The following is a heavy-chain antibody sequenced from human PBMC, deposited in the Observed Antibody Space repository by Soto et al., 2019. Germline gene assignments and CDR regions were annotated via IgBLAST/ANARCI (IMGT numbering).Heavy chain of an antibody. CDR2: INPNSGGT. Sequence: ASVKVSCKASGYTFTAYYMHWVRQAPGQGLEWMGWINPNSGGTYHAQNFQGRVTMTRDTSTTTAYMELASLRSDNTAVYYCARGGGRGYNELDPWGHGTLVTVSS. J-gene: IGHJ5*02. CDR3: ARGGGRGYNELDP. V-gene: IGHV1-2*02. CDR1: GYTFTAYY. D-gene: IGHD5-12*01.